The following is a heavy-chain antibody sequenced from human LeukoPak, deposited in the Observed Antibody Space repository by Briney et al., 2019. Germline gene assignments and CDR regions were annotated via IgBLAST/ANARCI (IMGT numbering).Heavy chain of an antibody. J-gene: IGHJ4*02. V-gene: IGHV3-7*01. CDR3: ASPYCSSTSCSTLHDF. D-gene: IGHD2-2*01. CDR1: GFIFRDYW. Sequence: GGSLRLSCATSGFIFRDYWMSWVRQVPGKGLEWVASISQDAGGTTYLDSVKGRFTISRDNAKNSLYLQMNSLRAEDTAVYYCASPYCSSTSCSTLHDFWGQGTLVTVSS. CDR2: ISQDAGGT.